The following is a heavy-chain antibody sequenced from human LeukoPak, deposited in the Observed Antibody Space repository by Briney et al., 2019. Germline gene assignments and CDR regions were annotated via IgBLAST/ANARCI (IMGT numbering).Heavy chain of an antibody. Sequence: GGSLRLSCAASGFTFSSYWMSWVRQAPGKGLEWVANIKQDGSEKYYVDSVKGRFTISRDNAKNSLYLQMNSLRAEDTAVYYCARDLKVAVAGTYHYYYYGMDVWGQGTTVTVSS. J-gene: IGHJ6*02. CDR3: ARDLKVAVAGTYHYYYYGMDV. CDR2: IKQDGSEK. CDR1: GFTFSSYW. V-gene: IGHV3-7*01. D-gene: IGHD6-19*01.